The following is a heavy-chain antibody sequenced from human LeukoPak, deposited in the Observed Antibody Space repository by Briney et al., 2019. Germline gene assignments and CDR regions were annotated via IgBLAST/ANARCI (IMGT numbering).Heavy chain of an antibody. Sequence: AGGSLTLSCAVSGFTFSSYAVSWVCHAQPRGLGRVSTIRDTGGRTYYADSVKGRFTISRDNSKNTLYLQMNSLRAEDTAIYYCAKGTMYYDILDYWGQGTLVTVSS. V-gene: IGHV3-23*01. CDR2: IRDTGGRT. CDR1: GFTFSSYA. D-gene: IGHD3-9*01. J-gene: IGHJ4*02. CDR3: AKGTMYYDILDY.